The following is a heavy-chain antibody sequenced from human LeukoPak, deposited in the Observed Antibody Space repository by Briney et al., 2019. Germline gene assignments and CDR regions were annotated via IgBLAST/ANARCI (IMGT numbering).Heavy chain of an antibody. D-gene: IGHD3-10*01. CDR2: INPNSGGT. Sequence: ASVKVSCKASGYTFTSYGISWVRQAPGQGLEWMGWINPNSGGTNYAQKFQGRVTMTRDTSISTAYMELSRLRSDDTAVYYCARMHPYTRLLWFGEDGMDVWGQGTTVTVSS. J-gene: IGHJ6*02. V-gene: IGHV1-2*02. CDR1: GYTFTSYG. CDR3: ARMHPYTRLLWFGEDGMDV.